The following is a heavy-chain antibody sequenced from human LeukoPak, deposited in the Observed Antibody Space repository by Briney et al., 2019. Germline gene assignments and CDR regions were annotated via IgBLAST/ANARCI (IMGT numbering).Heavy chain of an antibody. Sequence: PSETLSLTCAVYGGSFSGFYWSWIRQPPKKGLEWIGEINHSGSTSYNPSLRSRVTISVDTSKNQFSLKVDSVTAADTAAYYCARGHVGSYVYYYYYGMDVWGQGTTVTVSS. CDR3: ARGHVGSYVYYYYYGMDV. J-gene: IGHJ6*02. CDR1: GGSFSGFY. CDR2: INHSGST. V-gene: IGHV4-34*01. D-gene: IGHD6-6*01.